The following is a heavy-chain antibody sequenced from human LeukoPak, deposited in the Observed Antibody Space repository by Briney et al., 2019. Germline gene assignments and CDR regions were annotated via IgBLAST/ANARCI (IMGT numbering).Heavy chain of an antibody. V-gene: IGHV3-23*01. CDR3: AKLFTRVVVVAADY. CDR1: GFTFSSYA. D-gene: IGHD2-15*01. J-gene: IGHJ4*02. Sequence: TGGSLRLSCAASGFTFSSYAMSWVRQAPGKGLEWVSAISGSGGSTYYADSVKGRLTISRDSSKNTLYLQMNSLRAEDTAVYYCAKLFTRVVVVAADYWGQGTLVTVSS. CDR2: ISGSGGST.